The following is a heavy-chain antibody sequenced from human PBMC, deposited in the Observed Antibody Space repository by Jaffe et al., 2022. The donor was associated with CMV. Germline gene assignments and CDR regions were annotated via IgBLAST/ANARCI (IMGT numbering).Heavy chain of an antibody. J-gene: IGHJ4*02. CDR2: INHSGST. V-gene: IGHV4-34*01. CDR1: GGSFSGYY. D-gene: IGHD6-13*01. Sequence: QVQLQQWGAGLLKPSETLSLTCAVYGGSFSGYYWSWIRQPPGKGLEWIGEINHSGSTNYNPSLKSRVTISVDTSKNQFSLKLSSVTAADTAVYYCARERYSSSSQGFDYWGQGTLVTVSS. CDR3: ARERYSSSSQGFDY.